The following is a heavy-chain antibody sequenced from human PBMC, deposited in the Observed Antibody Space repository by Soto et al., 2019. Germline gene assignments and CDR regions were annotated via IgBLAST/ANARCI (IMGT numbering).Heavy chain of an antibody. D-gene: IGHD3-22*01. J-gene: IGHJ4*02. Sequence: EVQLLESGGGLVQPGGSLRLSCAASGITISNYPMSWVRQAPGKGLDWVSGISGSGARTYYADSAKGRFTISKDSSKNSLSLQLDSLGVEDTAVYFCVKDDGGYPSTAPHWGQGTLVTVSS. CDR3: VKDDGGYPSTAPH. CDR2: ISGSGART. V-gene: IGHV3-23*01. CDR1: GITISNYP.